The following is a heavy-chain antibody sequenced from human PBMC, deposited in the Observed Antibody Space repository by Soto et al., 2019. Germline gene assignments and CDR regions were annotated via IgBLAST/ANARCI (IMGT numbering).Heavy chain of an antibody. CDR2: LNHRGST. Sequence: SETLSLTCAVYGESFSGNFWSWIPQPPGKGLEWLGELNHRGSTNFNAPLKTGATITGDTHKNEIPRKVNSLTAADTAVYYCARGISMIVEAQRDAPDKYYFDSWGQGTVVTVSS. CDR1: GESFSGNF. J-gene: IGHJ4*02. D-gene: IGHD3-22*01. CDR3: ARGISMIVEAQRDAPDKYYFDS. V-gene: IGHV4-34*01.